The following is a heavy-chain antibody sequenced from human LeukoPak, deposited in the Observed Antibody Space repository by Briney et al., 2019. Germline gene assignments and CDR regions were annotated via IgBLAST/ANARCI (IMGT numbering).Heavy chain of an antibody. CDR3: ARRAYGDYGRWYYDL. CDR1: GFTFSNYD. CDR2: IDAAGDT. D-gene: IGHD4-17*01. Sequence: GGSLRLSCAAAGFTFSNYDMPWVRKPSGRGLDWVSAIDAAGDTNYPDSVKGRIAISRENAKNSLYLQMNSLRVGDTAVYYCARRAYGDYGRWYYDLWGRGTLVTVSS. V-gene: IGHV3-13*01. J-gene: IGHJ2*01.